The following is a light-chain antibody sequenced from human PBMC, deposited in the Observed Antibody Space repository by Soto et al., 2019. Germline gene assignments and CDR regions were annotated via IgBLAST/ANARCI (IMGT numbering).Light chain of an antibody. V-gene: IGLV2-14*01. Sequence: QSVRTQPASVSGSPGQSITISCTGTSSDVGGYNYVSWYQQHPGKAPKLMIYEVSNRPSGVSNRFSGSKSGNTASLTISGLQAEDEADYYCSSYTSSSTPYVFGTETKLTVL. CDR3: SSYTSSSTPYV. CDR1: SSDVGGYNY. CDR2: EVS. J-gene: IGLJ1*01.